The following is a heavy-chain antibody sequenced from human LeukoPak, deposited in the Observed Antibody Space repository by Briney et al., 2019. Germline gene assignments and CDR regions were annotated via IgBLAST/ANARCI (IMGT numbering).Heavy chain of an antibody. Sequence: GGSLRLSCAASGFTFSSYWMHWVRQAPGKGLVWVSRINSDGGSTSYADSVKGRFTISRDNAKNTLYLQMNSLRAEDTAVYYCARDMAAAGTDYWGQGTLVTVSS. CDR3: ARDMAAAGTDY. V-gene: IGHV3-74*01. D-gene: IGHD6-13*01. CDR1: GFTFSSYW. J-gene: IGHJ4*02. CDR2: INSDGGST.